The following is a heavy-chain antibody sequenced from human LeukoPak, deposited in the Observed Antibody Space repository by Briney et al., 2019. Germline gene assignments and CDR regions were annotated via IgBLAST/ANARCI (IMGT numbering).Heavy chain of an antibody. CDR3: ARVRISSSWYEDNWFDP. CDR2: IYYSGST. Sequence: SETLSLTCTVSGGSISSYYWSWIRQPPGKGLEWIGYIYYSGSTNYNPSLKSRVTISVDTSKTQFSLKLSSVTAADTAVYYCARVRISSSWYEDNWFDPWGQGTLVTVSS. CDR1: GGSISSYY. J-gene: IGHJ5*02. V-gene: IGHV4-59*01. D-gene: IGHD6-13*01.